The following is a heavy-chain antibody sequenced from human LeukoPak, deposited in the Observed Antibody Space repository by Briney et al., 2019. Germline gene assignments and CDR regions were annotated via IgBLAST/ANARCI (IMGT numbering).Heavy chain of an antibody. V-gene: IGHV4-34*01. CDR2: INHSGST. D-gene: IGHD3-10*01. Sequence: SETLSLTCAVYGGSFSGYYWSWIRQPPGKGLEWIGEINHSGSTNCNPSLKSRVTISVDTSKNQFPLKLSSVTAADTAVYYCARASTMVRGAGRFDPWGQGTLVTVSS. CDR3: ARASTMVRGAGRFDP. CDR1: GGSFSGYY. J-gene: IGHJ5*02.